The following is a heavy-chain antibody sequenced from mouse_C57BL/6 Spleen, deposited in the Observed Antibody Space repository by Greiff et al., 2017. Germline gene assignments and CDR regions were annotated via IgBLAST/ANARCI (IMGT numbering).Heavy chain of an antibody. J-gene: IGHJ2*01. CDR3: ARPGDYGLFDY. D-gene: IGHD1-1*01. CDR2: IDPSDSET. V-gene: IGHV1-52*01. CDR1: GYTFTSYW. Sequence: QVQLQQPGAELVRPGSSVKLSCKASGYTFTSYWMHWVKQRPIQGLEWIGNIDPSDSETHYNQKFKDKATLTVDKSSSTAYMQRSSLTSEDSAVYYCARPGDYGLFDYWGQGTTLTVSS.